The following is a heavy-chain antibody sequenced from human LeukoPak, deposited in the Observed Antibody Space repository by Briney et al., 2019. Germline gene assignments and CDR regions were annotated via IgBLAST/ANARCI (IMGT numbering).Heavy chain of an antibody. V-gene: IGHV4-34*01. J-gene: IGHJ4*02. CDR3: ATRRGIYYYDSSGYYLN. CDR2: INHSGST. CDR1: GGSFSGYY. D-gene: IGHD3-22*01. Sequence: PSETLSLTCAVYGGSFSGYYWSWIRQPPGKGLEWVGEINHSGSTNYNPSLKSRVTISVDTSKNHFSLKLRSVTAADTAVYYCATRRGIYYYDSSGYYLNWGQGTLVTVSS.